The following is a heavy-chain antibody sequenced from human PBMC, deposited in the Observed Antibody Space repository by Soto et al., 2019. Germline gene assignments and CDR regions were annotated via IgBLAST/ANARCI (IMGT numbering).Heavy chain of an antibody. CDR1: GYTFTSYD. Sequence: ASVKVSCKASGYTFTSYDINWVRQATGQGLEWVGWMNPNSGNTGYAQKFQGRVTMTRNTSISTAYMELSSLRSEDTAVYYCARTTVTTYNYYMDVWGKGTTVTVSS. V-gene: IGHV1-8*01. CDR3: ARTTVTTYNYYMDV. CDR2: MNPNSGNT. J-gene: IGHJ6*03. D-gene: IGHD4-17*01.